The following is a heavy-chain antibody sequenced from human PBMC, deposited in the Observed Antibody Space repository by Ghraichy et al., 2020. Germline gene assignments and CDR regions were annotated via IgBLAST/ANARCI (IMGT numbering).Heavy chain of an antibody. Sequence: PTLVKPTQTLTLICTFSGFSLSTSGMCVSWIRQPPGKALEWLARIDWDDDKYYSTSLKTRLTISKDTSKNQVVLIMTNMDPVDTATYYCARIHPQGYILDYWGQGTLVTVSS. D-gene: IGHD5-18*01. CDR3: ARIHPQGYILDY. V-gene: IGHV2-70*11. CDR2: IDWDDDK. J-gene: IGHJ4*02. CDR1: GFSLSTSGMC.